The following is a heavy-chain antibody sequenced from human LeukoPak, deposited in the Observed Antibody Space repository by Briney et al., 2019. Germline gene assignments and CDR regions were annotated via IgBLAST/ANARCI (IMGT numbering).Heavy chain of an antibody. CDR1: GSSISSSSFF. CDR2: VSYSGTT. J-gene: IGHJ4*02. Sequence: PSETLSLTCTVSGSSISSSSFFWAWIRQPPGKGLEWIGTVSYSGTTYYSPSLKSRVTISVDTSKNQFSLRLTSVTAADTALYYCAKLTCSSTFCPLDYWGQGTLVTVSS. V-gene: IGHV4-39*01. D-gene: IGHD2-2*01. CDR3: AKLTCSSTFCPLDY.